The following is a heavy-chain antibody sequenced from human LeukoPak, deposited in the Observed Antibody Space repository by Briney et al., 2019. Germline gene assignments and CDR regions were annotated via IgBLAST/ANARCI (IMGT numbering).Heavy chain of an antibody. Sequence: PGGSLRLSCAASGFTFSMYGLHWVRQAPGEGLEWVSLMSSDGRDIQYAHSVKGRFTISRDNSKNTLYLQMNSLRAEDTAVYYCAKDGSLSLRWLHYFDYWGQGTLVTVSS. D-gene: IGHD5-24*01. CDR2: MSSDGRDI. V-gene: IGHV3-30*04. CDR1: GFTFSMYG. J-gene: IGHJ4*02. CDR3: AKDGSLSLRWLHYFDY.